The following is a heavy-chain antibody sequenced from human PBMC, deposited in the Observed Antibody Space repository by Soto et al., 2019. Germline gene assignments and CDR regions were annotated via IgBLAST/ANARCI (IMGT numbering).Heavy chain of an antibody. D-gene: IGHD6-13*01. J-gene: IGHJ4*02. CDR2: IGGRGGST. CDR1: GFTFSSYA. CDR3: ASGGSGLQLVIDY. V-gene: IGHV3-23*01. Sequence: PGGSLRLSXEASGFTFSSYAMSWVRQAPGKGLEWVSAIGGRGGSTYYADSVKGRFTISRDNSDNTLYLQMNSLRADDTSVYYCASGGSGLQLVIDYWGQGALVTVSS.